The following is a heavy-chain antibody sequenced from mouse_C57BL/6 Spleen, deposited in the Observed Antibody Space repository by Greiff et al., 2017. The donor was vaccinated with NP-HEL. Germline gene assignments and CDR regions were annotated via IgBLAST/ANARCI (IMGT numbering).Heavy chain of an antibody. CDR3: ARAYGNPYYAMDD. CDR1: GYTFTDYY. Sequence: VQLQQSGPVLVKPGASVKMSCKASGYTFTDYYMNWVKQSHGKSLEWIGVINPYNGGTSYNQKFKGKATLTVDKSSSTAYMELNSLTSEDSAVYYCARAYGNPYYAMDDWGKGTSVTVSS. V-gene: IGHV1-19*01. CDR2: INPYNGGT. J-gene: IGHJ4*01. D-gene: IGHD2-1*01.